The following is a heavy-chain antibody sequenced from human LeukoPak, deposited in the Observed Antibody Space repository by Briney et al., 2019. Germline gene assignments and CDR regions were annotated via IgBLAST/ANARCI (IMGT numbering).Heavy chain of an antibody. CDR2: ISGSGGST. D-gene: IGHD4-11*01. CDR3: AKDRGDYSNYRPYYFDY. CDR1: GFTFSSYA. J-gene: IGHJ4*02. V-gene: IGHV3-23*01. Sequence: GGSLSLSCAASGFTFSSYAMSWVRQAPGKGLEWVSAISGSGGSTYYADSVKGRFTISRDNSKNTLYLQMNSLRAEDTAVYYCAKDRGDYSNYRPYYFDYWGQGTLVTVSS.